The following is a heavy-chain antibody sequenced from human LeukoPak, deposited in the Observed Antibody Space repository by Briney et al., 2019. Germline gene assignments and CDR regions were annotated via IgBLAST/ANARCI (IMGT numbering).Heavy chain of an antibody. D-gene: IGHD1-1*01. CDR2: IDIYSTKT. Sequence: GGSLRLSCAASGFTFSSYAMTWVRQAPGKGLEWVSAIDIYSTKTNYADSVKGRFTISRDNSKNTLYLRMNSLRGEDTAIYYCARDWKADFWGHGTLVTVSS. CDR1: GFTFSSYA. V-gene: IGHV3-23*05. J-gene: IGHJ4*01. CDR3: ARDWKADF.